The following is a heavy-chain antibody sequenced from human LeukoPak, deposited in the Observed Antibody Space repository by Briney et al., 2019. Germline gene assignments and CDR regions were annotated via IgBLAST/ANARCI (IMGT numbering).Heavy chain of an antibody. CDR2: ISSSSNDM. D-gene: IGHD7-27*01. CDR3: ARVATSGY. V-gene: IGHV3-21*01. J-gene: IGHJ4*03. CDR1: GFTFSTYS. Sequence: GGSLRLSCAASGFTFSTYSMNWVRQVPGKGLEWVSSISSSSNDMYYADSVKGRFTISRDNAKNSLYLQMNSLRAEDTGVYYCARVATSGYWGHGTLVTVSS.